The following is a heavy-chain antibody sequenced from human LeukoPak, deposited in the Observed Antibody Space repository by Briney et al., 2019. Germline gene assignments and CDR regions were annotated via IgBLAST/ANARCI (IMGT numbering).Heavy chain of an antibody. CDR2: IIPIFGTA. V-gene: IGHV1-69*06. CDR3: AIGSGSYSPDYYYYMDV. CDR1: GGTFSSYA. Sequence: SVKVSCKASGGTFSSYAISWVRQAPGQGLEWMGGIIPIFGTADYAQKFQGRVTITADKSTSTAYMELSSLRSEDTAVYYCAIGSGSYSPDYYYYMDVWGKGTTVTVS. J-gene: IGHJ6*03. D-gene: IGHD3-10*01.